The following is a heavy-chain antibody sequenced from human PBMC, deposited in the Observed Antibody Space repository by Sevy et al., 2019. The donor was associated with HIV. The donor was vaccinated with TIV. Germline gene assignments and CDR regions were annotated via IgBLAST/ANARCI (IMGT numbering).Heavy chain of an antibody. V-gene: IGHV3-33*01. Sequence: GGSLRLSCVTSGFNFSHYGIHWVRQSPGKGMEWVAIIWYDGINKFYADSMKGRFTISRDNSKNTLSLQMNSLRAEDTAVYYCARGGYPRPFDYWGQGTLVTVSS. CDR3: ARGGYPRPFDY. CDR2: IWYDGINK. J-gene: IGHJ4*02. CDR1: GFNFSHYG. D-gene: IGHD1-1*01.